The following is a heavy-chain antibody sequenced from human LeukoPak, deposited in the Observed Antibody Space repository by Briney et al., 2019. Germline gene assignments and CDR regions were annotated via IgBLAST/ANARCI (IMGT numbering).Heavy chain of an antibody. J-gene: IGHJ4*02. CDR3: ARGLGRQQLVSPFDY. CDR2: IYHSGTI. Sequence: TSETLSLTCTVSGYSISSGYYWGWIRQPPGKGLEWLASIYHSGTIYYNPSLKSRVTISVDTSKNQFSLKLTSVTAADTAVYYCARGLGRQQLVSPFDYWGQGTLVTVSS. V-gene: IGHV4-38-2*02. CDR1: GYSISSGYY. D-gene: IGHD6-13*01.